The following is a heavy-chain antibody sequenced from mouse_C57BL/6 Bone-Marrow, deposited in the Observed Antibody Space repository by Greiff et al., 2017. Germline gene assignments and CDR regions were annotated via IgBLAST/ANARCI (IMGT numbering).Heavy chain of an antibody. CDR2: INPSTGGT. CDR3: ARLQSPWCAY. V-gene: IGHV1-42*01. J-gene: IGHJ3*01. Sequence: EVKLLESGPELAKPGASVKISCKASGYSFTGYYMNWVKQSPEKSLEWIGEINPSTGGTTYNQKFKAKATLTVDKSASTAYMQLESLTSEDSAVYYCARLQSPWCAYWGQGTLVTVAA. CDR1: GYSFTGYY.